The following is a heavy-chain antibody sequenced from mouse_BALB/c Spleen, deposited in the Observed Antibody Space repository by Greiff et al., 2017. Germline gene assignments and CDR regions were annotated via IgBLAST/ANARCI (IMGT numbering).Heavy chain of an antibody. D-gene: IGHD1-1*02. Sequence: EVQLVESGPGLVKPSQSLSLTCTVTGYSITSDYAWNWIRQFPGNKLEWMGYISYSGSTSYNPSLKSRISITRDTSKNQFFLQLNSVTTEDTATYYCARERWGTMMDYWGQGTSVTVSS. CDR1: GYSITSDYA. J-gene: IGHJ4*01. CDR2: ISYSGST. CDR3: ARERWGTMMDY. V-gene: IGHV3-2*02.